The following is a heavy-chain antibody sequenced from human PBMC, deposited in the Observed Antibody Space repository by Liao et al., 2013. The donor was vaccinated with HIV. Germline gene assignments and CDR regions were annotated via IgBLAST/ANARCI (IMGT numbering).Heavy chain of an antibody. J-gene: IGHJ3*02. Sequence: QMQLQESGPGLVKPSETLSLTCTVSGGSISTINYYWGWIRQPPGKGLEWIGEINHSGSTNYNPSLKSRVTISVDTSKTQFSLKLSSVTAADTAVYYCARDGSIAAAGGVGAFDIWGQGTMVTVSS. CDR3: ARDGSIAAAGGVGAFDI. V-gene: IGHV4-39*07. D-gene: IGHD6-13*01. CDR2: INHSGST. CDR1: GGSISTINYY.